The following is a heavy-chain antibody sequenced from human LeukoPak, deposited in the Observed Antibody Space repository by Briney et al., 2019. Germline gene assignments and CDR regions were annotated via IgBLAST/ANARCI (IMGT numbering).Heavy chain of an antibody. CDR2: INHSGST. V-gene: IGHV4-34*01. Sequence: PSETLSLTCAVYGGSFSGYYWSWIRQPPGKGLEWIGEINHSGSTNYNPSLKSRVTISVDTSKNQFSLELSSVTAADTAVYYRARAITIFGVVLPHYYYGMDVWGQGTTVTVSS. D-gene: IGHD3-3*01. CDR1: GGSFSGYY. CDR3: ARAITIFGVVLPHYYYGMDV. J-gene: IGHJ6*02.